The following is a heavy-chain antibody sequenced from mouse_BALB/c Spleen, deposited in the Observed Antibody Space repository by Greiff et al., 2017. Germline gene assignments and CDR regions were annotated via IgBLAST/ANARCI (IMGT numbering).Heavy chain of an antibody. CDR1: GYSITSDYA. D-gene: IGHD1-1*01. Sequence: EVQLQESGPGLVKPSQSLSLTCTVTGYSITSDYAWNWIRQFPGNKLEWMGYISYSGSTSYNPSLKSRISITRDTSKNQFFLQLNSVTTEDTATYYCARRYYGSSHSLYWYFDVWGAGTTVTVSS. V-gene: IGHV3-2*02. CDR3: ARRYYGSSHSLYWYFDV. J-gene: IGHJ1*01. CDR2: ISYSGST.